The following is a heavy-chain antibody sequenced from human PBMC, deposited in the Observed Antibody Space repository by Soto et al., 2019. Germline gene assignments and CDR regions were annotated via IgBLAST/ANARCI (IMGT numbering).Heavy chain of an antibody. Sequence: ASVKVSWKASGYTFTSYYMHWVRQAPGQGLEWMGIINPSGGSTSYAQKFQGRVTMTRDTSTSTVYMELSSVRSDDTAVYYCARGITVETGNYWGEGTLVSVSS. CDR2: INPSGGST. CDR1: GYTFTSYY. D-gene: IGHD5-18*01. V-gene: IGHV1-46*01. CDR3: ARGITVETGNY. J-gene: IGHJ4*02.